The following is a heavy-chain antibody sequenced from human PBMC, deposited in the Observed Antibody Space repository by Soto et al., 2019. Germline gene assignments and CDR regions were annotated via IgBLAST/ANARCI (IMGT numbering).Heavy chain of an antibody. CDR3: AKNWDTTSSSSSH. J-gene: IGHJ4*02. CDR2: ISGTGGST. CDR1: GFTFSTYA. Sequence: EVQLLESGGGLVQPGGSLRLSCAASGFTFSTYAMSWVCQAPGKGLEWVLAISGTGGSTYYADSVKGRFTISRDNSKNTLYLQMNSLRAEDTAVYYCAKNWDTTSSSSSHWGQGTLVTVSS. D-gene: IGHD6-6*01. V-gene: IGHV3-23*01.